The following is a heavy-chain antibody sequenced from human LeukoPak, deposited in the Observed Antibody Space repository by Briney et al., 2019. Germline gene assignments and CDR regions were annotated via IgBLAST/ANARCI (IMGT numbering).Heavy chain of an antibody. V-gene: IGHV4-34*01. D-gene: IGHD2-2*01. CDR3: ARRKFYCSSTSCQRDYNYYYYMDV. Sequence: PSETLSLTCAVYGGSFSGYYWSWIRQPPGKGLEWIGEINHSGSTNYNPSLKSRVTISVDTSKNQFSLKLSSVTAADTAVYYCARRKFYCSSTSCQRDYNYYYYMDVWGKGTTVTVSS. CDR1: GGSFSGYY. CDR2: INHSGST. J-gene: IGHJ6*03.